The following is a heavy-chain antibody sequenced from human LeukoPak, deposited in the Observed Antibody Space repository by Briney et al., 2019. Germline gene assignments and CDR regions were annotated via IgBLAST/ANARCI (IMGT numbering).Heavy chain of an antibody. CDR1: GGSISSYY. D-gene: IGHD3-22*01. V-gene: IGHV4-59*01. J-gene: IGHJ3*02. CDR2: IYYSGST. CDR3: ARARGGILVVITPDAFDI. Sequence: SETLSLTCTVSGGSISSYYWSWIRQPPGKGLEWIGYIYYSGSTNYNPSLKSRVTISVDTSKNQFSLKLSSVTAADTAVYYCARARGGILVVITPDAFDIWGQGTMVTVSS.